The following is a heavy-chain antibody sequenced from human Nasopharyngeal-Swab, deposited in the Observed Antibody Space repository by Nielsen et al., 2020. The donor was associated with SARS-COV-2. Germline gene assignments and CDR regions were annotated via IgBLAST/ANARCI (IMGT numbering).Heavy chain of an antibody. CDR3: AKVGTGDSRDY. Sequence: LSLTCAASGFTFDDYAMHWVRQAPGKGLEWVSGISWNSGSIGYADSVKGRFTISRDNAKNSLYLQMNSLRAEDTALYYCAKVGTGDSRDYWGQGTLVTVSS. CDR1: GFTFDDYA. V-gene: IGHV3-9*01. J-gene: IGHJ4*02. CDR2: ISWNSGSI. D-gene: IGHD1-26*01.